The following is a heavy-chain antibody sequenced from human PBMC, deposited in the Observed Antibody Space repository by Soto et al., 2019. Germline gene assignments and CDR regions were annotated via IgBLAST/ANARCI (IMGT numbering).Heavy chain of an antibody. D-gene: IGHD3-22*01. CDR3: ARVQVAYYYDSSGPYYFDY. V-gene: IGHV4-59*01. J-gene: IGHJ4*02. Sequence: ASETLSLTCTVSGGSISSYYWSWIRQPPGKGLEWIGYIYYSGSTNYNPSLKSRVTISVDTSKNQFSLKLSSVTAADTAVYYCARVQVAYYYDSSGPYYFDYWGQGTLVTVSS. CDR2: IYYSGST. CDR1: GGSISSYY.